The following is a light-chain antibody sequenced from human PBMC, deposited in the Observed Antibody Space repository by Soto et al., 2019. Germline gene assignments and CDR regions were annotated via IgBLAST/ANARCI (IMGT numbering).Light chain of an antibody. CDR2: EVT. CDR1: SGDVGSYNL. V-gene: IGLV2-23*02. J-gene: IGLJ1*01. Sequence: QSVLTQPASVSGSPGQSITITCTGTSGDVGSYNLVSWYQQHPGKAPKLLIYEVTERPSGVSNRFSGSKSGSTASLTISGLQPDDEADYYCCSYAGNSEVFGTGAKLTVL. CDR3: CSYAGNSEV.